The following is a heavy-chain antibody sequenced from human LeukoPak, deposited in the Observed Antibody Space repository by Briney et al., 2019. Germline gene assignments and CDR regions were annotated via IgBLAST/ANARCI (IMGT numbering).Heavy chain of an antibody. CDR1: GFTVNSNY. Sequence: PGGSLRLSCAVSGFTVNSNYMSWVRQTPGKRLEWVSAIYRGVATYYADSVQGRFTISRDNSKNTLYLQMRSLRAEDAAVYYCVRDFVVVRGGGYFDYWGQGTLVSVSS. D-gene: IGHD2-15*01. V-gene: IGHV3-53*01. CDR3: VRDFVVVRGGGYFDY. J-gene: IGHJ4*02. CDR2: IYRGVAT.